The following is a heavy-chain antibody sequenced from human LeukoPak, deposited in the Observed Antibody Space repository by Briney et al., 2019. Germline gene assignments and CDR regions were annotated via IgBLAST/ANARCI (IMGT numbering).Heavy chain of an antibody. CDR1: GGSFSGYY. CDR2: INHSGST. D-gene: IGHD3-22*01. J-gene: IGHJ4*02. V-gene: IGHV4-34*01. CDR3: ARDEYYYDSSGSFDY. Sequence: PSETLSLTCAVYGGSFSGYYWSWIRQPPGKGLEWIGEINHSGSTNYNPSLKSRVTISVDTSKNQFSLKLSSVTAADTAVDYCARDEYYYDSSGSFDYWGQGTLVTVSS.